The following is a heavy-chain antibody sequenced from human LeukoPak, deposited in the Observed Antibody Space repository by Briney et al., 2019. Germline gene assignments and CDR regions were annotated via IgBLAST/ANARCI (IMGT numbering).Heavy chain of an antibody. CDR3: AQDRAFGDYAPIDY. V-gene: IGHV3-23*01. Sequence: TGGSLRLSCAASGFTFNSYAMSWVRQAPGKGLEWVSAISGSGGSTYYADSVKGRFTTSRDNSKNTLSLHMDSLRAEDTAVYYCAQDRAFGDYAPIDYWGQGTLVTVSS. CDR1: GFTFNSYA. J-gene: IGHJ4*02. CDR2: ISGSGGST. D-gene: IGHD4-17*01.